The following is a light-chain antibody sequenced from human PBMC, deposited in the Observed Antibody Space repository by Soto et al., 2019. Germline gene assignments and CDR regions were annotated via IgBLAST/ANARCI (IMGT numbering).Light chain of an antibody. CDR1: QSVSSD. CDR2: DAS. Sequence: EILLTQSPATLSVSPGERATLSCRASQSVSSDLAWYHQKPGQAPRLIIYDASNRANGIPARFSGSGSGTDFTLTISSLEPEDFAAYYCQQRSNWHQVTFGQGTRLEIK. CDR3: QQRSNWHQVT. J-gene: IGKJ5*01. V-gene: IGKV3-11*01.